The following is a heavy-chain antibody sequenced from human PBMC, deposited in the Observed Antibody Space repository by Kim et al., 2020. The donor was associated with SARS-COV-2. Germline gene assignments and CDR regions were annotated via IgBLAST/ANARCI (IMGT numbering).Heavy chain of an antibody. CDR2: INPSGGST. D-gene: IGHD3-9*01. CDR1: GYTFTSYY. J-gene: IGHJ3*02. V-gene: IGHV1-46*01. CDR3: ARVARVIRTADAFDI. Sequence: ASVKVSCKASGYTFTSYYMHWVRQAPGQGLEWMGIINPSGGSTSYAQKFQGRVTMTRDTSTSTVYMELSSLRSEDTAVYYCARVARVIRTADAFDIWGQGTMVTVSS.